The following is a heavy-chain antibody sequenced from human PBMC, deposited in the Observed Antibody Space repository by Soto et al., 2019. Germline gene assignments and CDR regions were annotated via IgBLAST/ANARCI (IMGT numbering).Heavy chain of an antibody. CDR1: GASVSRDSYY. Sequence: QLQIQESGPGLVKPSETLSLTCTVSGASVSRDSYYWGWVRQPPGKGLEWMGSIYYTGPTYYTPSPNRRVTISIDPSNNPFSLNLRSVTASDTAVYYCTRLESVYVRRYSARFDFWGQGTLVTVSA. V-gene: IGHV4-39*01. D-gene: IGHD5-12*01. CDR3: TRLESVYVRRYSARFDF. CDR2: IYYTGPT. J-gene: IGHJ4*02.